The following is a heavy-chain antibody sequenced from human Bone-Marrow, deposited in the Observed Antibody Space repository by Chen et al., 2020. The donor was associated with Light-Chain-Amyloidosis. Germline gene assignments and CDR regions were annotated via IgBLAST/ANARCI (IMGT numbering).Heavy chain of an antibody. V-gene: IGHV3-30*02. D-gene: IGHD5-18*01. CDR3: ATPPRAYTNGPINY. CDR1: GFSFGAYG. J-gene: IGHJ4*02. Sequence: QVQLVESGGDVVQPGGSLRLSCAASGFSFGAYGMHWVRQAPGKGLEWVATIRFDGSETYYADSVQGRFTISRDDSDNTLYLQMNSLRGEDTAVYYCATPPRAYTNGPINYWGQGTLLTVSS. CDR2: IRFDGSET.